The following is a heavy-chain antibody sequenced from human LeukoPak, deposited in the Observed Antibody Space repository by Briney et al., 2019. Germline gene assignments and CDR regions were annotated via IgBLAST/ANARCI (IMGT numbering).Heavy chain of an antibody. CDR2: IIPIFGTA. J-gene: IGHJ3*02. V-gene: IGHV1-69*01. CDR3: ASDYYYDSSGYYSACDI. D-gene: IGHD3-22*01. CDR1: GGTFSSYA. Sequence: SVKVSCKASGGTFSSYAISWVRQAPGQGLEWMGGIIPIFGTANYAQKFQGRVTITADESTSTAYMELSSLSSEDTAVYYCASDYYYDSSGYYSACDIWGQGTMVTVSS.